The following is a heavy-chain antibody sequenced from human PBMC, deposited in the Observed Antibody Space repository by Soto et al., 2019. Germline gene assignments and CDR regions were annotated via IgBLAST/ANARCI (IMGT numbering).Heavy chain of an antibody. CDR1: GGSISSYY. CDR3: ARRGYGGYDLDY. CDR2: IYHSGST. Sequence: ASETLSLTCTVSGGSISSYYWSWIRQPPGKGLEWIGYIYHSGSTNYNPSLKSRVTISIDTSKNQFSLKLSSVTAADTAVYYCARRGYGGYDLDYWGQGTLVTVSS. D-gene: IGHD5-12*01. V-gene: IGHV4-59*08. J-gene: IGHJ4*02.